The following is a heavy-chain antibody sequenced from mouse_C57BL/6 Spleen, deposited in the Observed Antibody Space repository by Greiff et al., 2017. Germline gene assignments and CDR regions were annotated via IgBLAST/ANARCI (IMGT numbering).Heavy chain of an antibody. Sequence: QVQLQQSGAELVKSGASVKISCKASGYAFSSYWMNWVKQRPGKGLEWIGQIYPGDGDTNYNGKFKGKATLTADNSSSTAYMQLSSLTSEDSAVYFCARDWAYAMDYWGQGTSVTVSS. J-gene: IGHJ4*01. CDR2: IYPGDGDT. CDR3: ARDWAYAMDY. CDR1: GYAFSSYW. D-gene: IGHD4-1*01. V-gene: IGHV1-80*01.